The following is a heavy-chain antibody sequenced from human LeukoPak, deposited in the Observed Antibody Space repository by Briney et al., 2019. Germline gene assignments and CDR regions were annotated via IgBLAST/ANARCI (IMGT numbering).Heavy chain of an antibody. Sequence: PGGSLRLSCAASGFTFSSYSMNWVRQAPGQGLGGVSAISVCSYICYADSVKGRFTISRDNSKNSLYLQTHSLRAEDTAVYYCARDLTFGDYTAVSGQGTTVTASS. D-gene: IGHD4-17*01. CDR3: ARDLTFGDYTAV. J-gene: IGHJ3*01. V-gene: IGHV3-21*01. CDR2: ISVCSYI. CDR1: GFTFSSYS.